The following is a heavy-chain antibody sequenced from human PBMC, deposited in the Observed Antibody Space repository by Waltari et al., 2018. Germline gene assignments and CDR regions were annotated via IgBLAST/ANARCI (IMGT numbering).Heavy chain of an antibody. CDR1: GFTFSGSA. V-gene: IGHV3-73*01. CDR2: IRSKANSYAT. CDR3: TRHLEQYYYYGMDV. D-gene: IGHD3-3*01. J-gene: IGHJ6*02. Sequence: EVQLVESGGGFVQPGGYLKLSCAASGFTFSGSAMNWVRQASGKGLEWVGRIRSKANSYATAYAASVKGRFTISRDDSKNTAYLQMNSLKTEDTAVYYCTRHLEQYYYYGMDVWGQGTTVTVSS.